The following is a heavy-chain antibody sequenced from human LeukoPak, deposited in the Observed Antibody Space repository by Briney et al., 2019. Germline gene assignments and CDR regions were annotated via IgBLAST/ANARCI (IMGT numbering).Heavy chain of an antibody. CDR3: AKGVYSFDY. J-gene: IGHJ4*02. D-gene: IGHD6-13*01. Sequence: SQTLSLTCAISGDSVSSDSTAWNWIRQSPSRGLEWLGRTYFRSKCWNDYAVSVRGRISVNPDTSKNRFSLQLNSVTPEDTAVYFCAKGVYSFDYWGQGTLVTVSS. CDR1: GDSVSSDSTA. V-gene: IGHV6-1*01. CDR2: TYFRSKCWN.